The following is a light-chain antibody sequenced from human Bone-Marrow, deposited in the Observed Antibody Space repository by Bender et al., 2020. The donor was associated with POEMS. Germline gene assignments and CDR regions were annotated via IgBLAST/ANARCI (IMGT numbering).Light chain of an antibody. CDR1: SSDVGSYNL. CDR3: SSYTTSSTVI. J-gene: IGLJ2*01. Sequence: QSALTQPASVSGSPGQSITISCIGTSSDVGSYNLVSWYQQHPGKAPKLMIYDVSNRPSGVSNRFSGSKSGNTASLTISGLQAEDEADYYCSSYTTSSTVIFGGGTKLTVL. CDR2: DVS. V-gene: IGLV2-14*02.